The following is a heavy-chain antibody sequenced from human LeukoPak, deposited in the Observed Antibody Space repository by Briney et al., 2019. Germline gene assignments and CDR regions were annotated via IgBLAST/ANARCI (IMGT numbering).Heavy chain of an antibody. Sequence: GGSLRLSCAASGFTFTTYAMSWVRQALGKGLEWVSSISSSSYIYYADSVKGRFTISRDNAKNSLYLQMNSLRAEDTAVYYCARDRTIFGVVTQKGDYWGQGTLVTVSS. CDR2: ISSSSYI. CDR3: ARDRTIFGVVTQKGDY. V-gene: IGHV3-21*01. D-gene: IGHD3-3*01. CDR1: GFTFTTYA. J-gene: IGHJ4*02.